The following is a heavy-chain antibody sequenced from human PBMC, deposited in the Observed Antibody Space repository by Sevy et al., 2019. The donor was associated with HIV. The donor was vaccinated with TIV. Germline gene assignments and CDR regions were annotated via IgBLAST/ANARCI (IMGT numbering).Heavy chain of an antibody. Sequence: SETLSLTCPVSGGSISSYYWSWIRQPPGKGLEWIAYRYYSGITNYSPSLKSRLTISINTSKNHFSLKLRSVTAADTPVYYCARMNYSASAPGSWFDPWGQGTLVTVSS. CDR1: GGSISSYY. V-gene: IGHV4-59*01. D-gene: IGHD1-26*01. CDR2: RYYSGIT. CDR3: ARMNYSASAPGSWFDP. J-gene: IGHJ5*02.